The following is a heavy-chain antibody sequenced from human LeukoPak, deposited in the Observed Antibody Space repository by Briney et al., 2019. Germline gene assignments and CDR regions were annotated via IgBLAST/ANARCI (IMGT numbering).Heavy chain of an antibody. D-gene: IGHD2-15*01. CDR1: GFTFSSFS. CDR3: ARGSLGLRGVEAFDI. V-gene: IGHV3-48*04. J-gene: IGHJ3*02. CDR2: ISSSSSTI. Sequence: GGSLRLSCAASGFTFSSFSMNWVRQAPGKGLEWVSYISSSSSTIYYADSVKGRFTISRDNAKNSLYLQMNSLRAEDTAVYYCARGSLGLRGVEAFDIWGQGTMVTVSS.